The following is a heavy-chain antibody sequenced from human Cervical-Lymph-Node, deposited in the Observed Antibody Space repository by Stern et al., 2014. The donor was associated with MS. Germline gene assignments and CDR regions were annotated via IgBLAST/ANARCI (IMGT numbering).Heavy chain of an antibody. D-gene: IGHD2-15*01. CDR1: GYTFTGYY. CDR2: INPNSGGT. V-gene: IGHV1-2*06. J-gene: IGHJ6*02. CDR3: ARPTYCSGGSCSSHSGMDV. Sequence: VQLVESGAEVKKPGASVKVSCKASGYTFTGYYMHWVRQAPGQGLEWMGRINPNSGGTNYAQKVQGRVTMTRDTAISTDYMELSRLRSADTAVYYCARPTYCSGGSCSSHSGMDVWGQGPTVTVSS.